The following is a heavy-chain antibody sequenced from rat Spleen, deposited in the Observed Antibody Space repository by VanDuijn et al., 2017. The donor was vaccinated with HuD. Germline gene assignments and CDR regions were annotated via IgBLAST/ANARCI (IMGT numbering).Heavy chain of an antibody. CDR3: TTDTFYDVTYYPGGFDY. V-gene: IGHV5-20*01. Sequence: EVQLVESGGGLVQPGRSLKLSCAASGLSFSNYDMAWVRQAPTKGLEWVASISYDGTATYYRDSVKGRFTLSRDNAKNTLYLQLDSLRSEDTATYYCTTDTFYDVTYYPGGFDYWGQGVMVTVSS. D-gene: IGHD1-12*02. CDR2: ISYDGTAT. CDR1: GLSFSNYD. J-gene: IGHJ2*01.